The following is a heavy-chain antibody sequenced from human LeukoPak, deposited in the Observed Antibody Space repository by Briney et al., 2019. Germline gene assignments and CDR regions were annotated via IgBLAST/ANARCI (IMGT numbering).Heavy chain of an antibody. V-gene: IGHV3-53*01. D-gene: IGHD5-18*01. CDR1: GFTVSSNY. J-gene: IGHJ6*03. CDR2: IYSGGST. CDR3: ARCGYSYGYYYYYMDV. Sequence: PGGPLRLSCAASGFTVSSNYMSWVRQAPGKGLEWVSVIYSGGSTYYADSVKGRFTISRDNSKNTLYLQMNSLRAEDTAVYYCARCGYSYGYYYYYMDVWGKGTTVTVSS.